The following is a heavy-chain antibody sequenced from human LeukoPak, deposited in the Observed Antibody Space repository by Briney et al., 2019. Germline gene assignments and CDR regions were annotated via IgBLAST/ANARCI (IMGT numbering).Heavy chain of an antibody. J-gene: IGHJ6*02. CDR1: GFTFSDQY. CDR3: TRGYYGLDV. V-gene: IGHV3-11*03. CDR2: ISTTSTYT. Sequence: PGGSLRLSCAVSGFTFSDQYMSWIRQAPGKGLEWVSYISTTSTYTEYADSVKGRLTISRDNARNSLYLQMNSLRGEDTAVYYWTRGYYGLDVWGQGTTVTVSS.